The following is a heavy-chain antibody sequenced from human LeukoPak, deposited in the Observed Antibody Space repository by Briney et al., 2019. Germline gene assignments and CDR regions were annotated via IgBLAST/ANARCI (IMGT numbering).Heavy chain of an antibody. V-gene: IGHV4-61*08. CDR2: VYYSGTT. Sequence: PSETLSLTCTVSGDPISSHSGYKWNWIRQAPGKGLEWIGYVYYSGTTSYNPSGNSRVTLSVATSTNQFSLKLPSVTAADTAVYYCAREWSAFDYWGQGTLVTVSS. J-gene: IGHJ4*02. CDR3: AREWSAFDY. CDR1: GDPISSHSGYK. D-gene: IGHD3-3*01.